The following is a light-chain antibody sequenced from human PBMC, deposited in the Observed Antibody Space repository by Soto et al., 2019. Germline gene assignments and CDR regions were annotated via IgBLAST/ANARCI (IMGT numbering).Light chain of an antibody. J-gene: IGLJ2*01. CDR2: DVS. CDR1: SSDVGGYNY. CDR3: SSYTSGSTGV. V-gene: IGLV2-14*01. Sequence: QSALTQPASVSGSPGQSITISCTGTSSDVGGYNYVSWYQQHPGKAPKLMIYDVSNRPSGVSNRFSGSTSDNTASLTISGLQDEDEADYYCSSYTSGSTGVFGGGTKVTVL.